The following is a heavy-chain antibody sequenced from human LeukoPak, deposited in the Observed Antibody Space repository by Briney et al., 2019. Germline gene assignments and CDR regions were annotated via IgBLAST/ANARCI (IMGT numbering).Heavy chain of an antibody. V-gene: IGHV4-61*01. CDR2: IYDSGST. CDR3: ARDWGHRASCGGDCFEGWFDP. J-gene: IGHJ5*02. Sequence: PSETLSLSCTVSGGSVSSGSFYWSWIRQPPGKGLEGIGYIYDSGSTNYNPSLKRRATMSVDTSKNPFSLKLRSVTAADTAVYYCARDWGHRASCGGDCFEGWFDPWGQGTLVTVSS. D-gene: IGHD2-21*02. CDR1: GGSVSSGSFY.